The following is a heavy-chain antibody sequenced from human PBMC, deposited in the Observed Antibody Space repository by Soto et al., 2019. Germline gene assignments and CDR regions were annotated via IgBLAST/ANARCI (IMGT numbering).Heavy chain of an antibody. CDR2: TYYRSKWYN. V-gene: IGHV6-1*01. D-gene: IGHD6-19*01. CDR3: ARQDSGQWLLYWYFDL. J-gene: IGHJ2*01. Sequence: QVQLQQSGPGLVKPSQTLSLTCAISGDSVSSNSAAWNWIRQSPSRGLEWLGRTYYRSKWYNDYAISVKSRTTLDSDTSKNQFSMQLNSVNPEDTAVYYCARQDSGQWLLYWYFDLWGRGTLVTVSS. CDR1: GDSVSSNSAA.